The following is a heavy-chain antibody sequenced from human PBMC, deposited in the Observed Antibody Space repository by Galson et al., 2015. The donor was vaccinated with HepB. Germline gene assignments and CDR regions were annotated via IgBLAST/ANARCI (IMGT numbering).Heavy chain of an antibody. CDR3: ARDLIQQWLAHGD. CDR1: GFTFSSYW. J-gene: IGHJ4*02. Sequence: SLRLSCAASGFTFSSYWMSWVRQAPGKGLEWVANIKQDGSEKYYVDSVKGRFTISRDNAKNSLYLQMNSLRAEDTAVYYCARDLIQQWLAHGDWGQGTLVTVSS. CDR2: IKQDGSEK. V-gene: IGHV3-7*01. D-gene: IGHD6-19*01.